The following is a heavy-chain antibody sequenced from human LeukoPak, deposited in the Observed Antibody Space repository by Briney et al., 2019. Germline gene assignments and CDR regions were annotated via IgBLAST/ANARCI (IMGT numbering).Heavy chain of an antibody. CDR1: GYYFTSYW. Sequence: GASLKISCEGSGYYFTSYWIGWVRQMPGKGLEWMGIIYPGDSDTSYSPSFQGQVTISADKSISTAYLQWSSLKASDTAMYYCARLVGVRGSNYFDYWGQGTLVTVSS. V-gene: IGHV5-51*01. D-gene: IGHD3-10*01. CDR2: IYPGDSDT. J-gene: IGHJ4*02. CDR3: ARLVGVRGSNYFDY.